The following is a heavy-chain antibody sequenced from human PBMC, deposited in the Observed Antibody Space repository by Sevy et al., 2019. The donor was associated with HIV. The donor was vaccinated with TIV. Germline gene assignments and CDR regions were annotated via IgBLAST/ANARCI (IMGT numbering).Heavy chain of an antibody. CDR2: ISRSSSYI. CDR3: ARAAYYCSTTSCYIDY. Sequence: GGSLRLSCAASGFTFSTYIMNWVRQAPGKGLEWVSSISRSSSYIYYADSVKGRFTISRDNAKNSLYLQMNSLRVEDTAGYYCARAAYYCSTTSCYIDYWGQGTLVTVSS. D-gene: IGHD2-2*02. J-gene: IGHJ4*02. V-gene: IGHV3-21*01. CDR1: GFTFSTYI.